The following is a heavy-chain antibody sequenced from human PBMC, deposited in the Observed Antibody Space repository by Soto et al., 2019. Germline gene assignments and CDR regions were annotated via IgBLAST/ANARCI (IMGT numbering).Heavy chain of an antibody. J-gene: IGHJ6*02. CDR1: GGSISSYY. CDR3: ARDRGITVAGYFYSYGMDV. CDR2: IYYSGST. V-gene: IGHV4-59*01. Sequence: SETLSLTCTVSGGSISSYYWSWIRQPPGKRLEWIGYIYYSGSTYYNPSLKSRVTILVDTSKNQFSLKLTSVTAADTAVYYCARDRGITVAGYFYSYGMDVWGQGTTVTVSS. D-gene: IGHD6-19*01.